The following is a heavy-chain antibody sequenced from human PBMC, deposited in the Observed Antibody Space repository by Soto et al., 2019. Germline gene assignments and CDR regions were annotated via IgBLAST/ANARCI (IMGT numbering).Heavy chain of an antibody. CDR2: IIPIFGTA. CDR3: ARESSFGPYFQH. Sequence: SVKVSCKASGGTLSSYAIGWVRQAPGQGLEWMGGIIPIFGTANYAQKFQGRVTITADESTSTAYMELSSLRSEDTAVYYCARESSFGPYFQHWGQGTLVTVSS. CDR1: GGTLSSYA. D-gene: IGHD3-16*01. J-gene: IGHJ1*01. V-gene: IGHV1-69*13.